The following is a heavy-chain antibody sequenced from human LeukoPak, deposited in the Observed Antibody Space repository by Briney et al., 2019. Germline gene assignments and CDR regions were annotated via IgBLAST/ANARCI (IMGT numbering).Heavy chain of an antibody. CDR1: GFTFSSFA. CDR3: ARLSRTPAYYDTSVYYYLGY. CDR2: ISDSGGYT. V-gene: IGHV3-23*01. J-gene: IGHJ4*02. D-gene: IGHD3-22*01. Sequence: GGSLRLSCAASGFTFSSFAMSWVRQAPGKGLEWASGISDSGGYTYYADSVKGRFTISRDNSKNTLYLHMNSLRAEDTAVYYCARLSRTPAYYDTSVYYYLGYWGQGTLVTVSS.